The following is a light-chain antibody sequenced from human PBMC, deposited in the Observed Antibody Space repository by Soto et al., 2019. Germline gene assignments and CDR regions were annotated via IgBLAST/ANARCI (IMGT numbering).Light chain of an antibody. CDR2: DAS. CDR3: QQYKSYWT. J-gene: IGKJ1*01. CDR1: QSVSSY. Sequence: EIVMTQSPATLSVSPGERATLSCRASQSVSSYLAWYQQKPGQAPRLLIYDASNRATGIPARFSGSGSGTEFTLTINSLQPDDFATYYCQQYKSYWTFGQGTKVDIK. V-gene: IGKV3D-15*01.